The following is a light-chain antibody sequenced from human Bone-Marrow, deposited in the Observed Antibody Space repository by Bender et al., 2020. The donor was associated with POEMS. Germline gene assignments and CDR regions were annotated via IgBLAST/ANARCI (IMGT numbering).Light chain of an antibody. CDR2: DDV. CDR3: EVWDGRRDLWV. Sequence: SYVLTQAPSVSVAPGQTAMITCGGHNIGSKSVHWYQRKPGQAPVLVVHDDVLRPSGIPERFSGSNAGDTATLAISGVDVANEADYYCEVWDGRRDLWVFGGGTKLTVL. CDR1: NIGSKS. J-gene: IGLJ3*02. V-gene: IGLV3-21*02.